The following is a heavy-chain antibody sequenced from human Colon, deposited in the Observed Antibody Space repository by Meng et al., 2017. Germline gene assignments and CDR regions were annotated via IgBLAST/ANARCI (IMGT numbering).Heavy chain of an antibody. CDR1: GDSVSSNIAA. CDR2: TYYRSKWYN. Sequence: QVQLQQSGPGLVKPSQTLSLTCVLSGDSVSSNIAAWNWISQSPSRGLEWLGRTYYRSKWYNEYAVSVKSRMTFNADTSKNQVSLQVNSVTPEDTAVYYCARDHGYSYGLPLDYWGQGILVTVSS. D-gene: IGHD5-18*01. J-gene: IGHJ4*02. V-gene: IGHV6-1*01. CDR3: ARDHGYSYGLPLDY.